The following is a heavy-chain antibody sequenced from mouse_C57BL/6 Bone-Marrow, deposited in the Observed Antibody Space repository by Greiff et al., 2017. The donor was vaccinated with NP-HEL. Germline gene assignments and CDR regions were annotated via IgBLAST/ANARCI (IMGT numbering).Heavy chain of an antibody. V-gene: IGHV2-6*01. Sequence: VHLVESGPGLVAPSQSLSITCTVSGFSLTSYGVDWVRQSPGKGLEWLGVIWGVGSTNYNSALKSRLSISKENPKSQVFLKMNSLQTDDTAMYYCASHYGSSYGWFAYWGQGTLVTVSA. CDR2: IWGVGST. D-gene: IGHD1-1*01. J-gene: IGHJ3*01. CDR1: GFSLTSYG. CDR3: ASHYGSSYGWFAY.